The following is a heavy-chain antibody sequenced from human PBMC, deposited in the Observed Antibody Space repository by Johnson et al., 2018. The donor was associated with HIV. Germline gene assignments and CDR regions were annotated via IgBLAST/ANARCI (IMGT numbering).Heavy chain of an antibody. V-gene: IGHV3-30-3*01. D-gene: IGHD1-26*01. CDR3: ARGRAWDHDAFDI. CDR1: GFIFSTYA. Sequence: VQVVESGGGVVQPGRSLRLSCAASGFIFSTYAMHWVRQAPGKGLEWVAVISYDGSNKYYADSVKGRFTISRDNSKNTLYLQMNSLRAEDTAVYYCARGRAWDHDAFDIWGQGTMVTVSS. J-gene: IGHJ3*02. CDR2: ISYDGSNK.